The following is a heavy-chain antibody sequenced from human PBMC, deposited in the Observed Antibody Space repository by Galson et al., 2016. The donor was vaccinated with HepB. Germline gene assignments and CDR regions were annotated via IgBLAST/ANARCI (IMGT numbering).Heavy chain of an antibody. J-gene: IGHJ4*02. CDR3: ARGHGSNSVYGDY. CDR1: GYALDSYG. Sequence: SVKVSCKASGYALDSYGITWVRQAPGQGLEWMGWISDSKGDAHYAQKFQGRVTITTDASMNTAFFELRNLRSDDTALYYCARGHGSNSVYGDYWGRGTLVIVSS. D-gene: IGHD3-16*01. CDR2: ISDSKGDA. V-gene: IGHV1-18*01.